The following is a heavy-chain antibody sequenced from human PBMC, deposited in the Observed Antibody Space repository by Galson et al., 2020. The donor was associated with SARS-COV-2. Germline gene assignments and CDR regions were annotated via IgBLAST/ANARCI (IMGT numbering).Heavy chain of an antibody. J-gene: IGHJ4*02. Sequence: PETLSLTCAVYGGSFSGYYWSWIRQPPGKGLEWIGKINHSGSTNYNPSLKSRVTISVDTSKSQFSLKLSAVTAADTALYYCARAVKHYYDSSAYYDYWGQGTLVTVSS. CDR3: ARAVKHYYDSSAYYDY. CDR2: INHSGST. CDR1: GGSFSGYY. V-gene: IGHV4-34*01. D-gene: IGHD3-22*01.